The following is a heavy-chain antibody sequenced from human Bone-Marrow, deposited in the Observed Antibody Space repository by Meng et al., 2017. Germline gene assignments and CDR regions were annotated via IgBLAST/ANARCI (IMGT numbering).Heavy chain of an antibody. CDR3: ARVKGSDYYGSGSYYWGSFDY. CDR1: GGTFSSYA. CDR2: ISAYNGNT. Sequence: ASVKVSCKASGGTFSSYAISWVRQAPGQGLEWMGWISAYNGNTNYAQKLQGRVTMTTDTSTSTAYMELSSLRSEDTAVYYCARVKGSDYYGSGSYYWGSFDYWGQGNLVNGAS. J-gene: IGHJ4*02. D-gene: IGHD3-10*01. V-gene: IGHV1-18*01.